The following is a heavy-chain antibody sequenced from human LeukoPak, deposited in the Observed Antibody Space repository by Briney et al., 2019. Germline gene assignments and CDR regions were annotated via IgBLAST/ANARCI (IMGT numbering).Heavy chain of an antibody. CDR2: ISSSSSYI. CDR1: GFTFSSYS. J-gene: IGHJ4*02. CDR3: AREGIAVAGMGY. V-gene: IGHV3-21*01. D-gene: IGHD6-19*01. Sequence: PGGSLRLSCAASGFTFSSYSMNWVRQAPGKGLEWVSSISSSSSYIYYADSVKGRFTISRDNAKNSLYLQMNSLRAEDTAVYYCAREGIAVAGMGYWGQGTLVTVSS.